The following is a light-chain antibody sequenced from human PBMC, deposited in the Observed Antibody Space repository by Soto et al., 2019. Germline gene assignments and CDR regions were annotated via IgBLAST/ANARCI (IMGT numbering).Light chain of an antibody. Sequence: QSVLTQPPSASGTPGQRVTISCSGSSSNIGSNYVYWYQQLPGTAPKLLIYRNTQRPSGVPDRISRSKSGTSASLAISGLGSEDEADYHCAACDDSLTALMFGGGTKLTV. CDR1: SSNIGSNY. V-gene: IGLV1-47*01. J-gene: IGLJ3*02. CDR2: RNT. CDR3: AACDDSLTALM.